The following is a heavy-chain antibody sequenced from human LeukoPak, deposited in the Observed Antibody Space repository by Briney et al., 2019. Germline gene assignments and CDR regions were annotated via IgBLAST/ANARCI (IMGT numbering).Heavy chain of an antibody. D-gene: IGHD1-26*01. J-gene: IGHJ4*02. V-gene: IGHV4-59*01. CDR1: GDSISNSI. CDR2: IYYSGST. Sequence: PSGTLSLTCAVSGDSISNSILWSWIRQPPGKGLEWIAYIYYSGSTSYNPSLKSRVTISVDTSKNQFSLKLNSVTAADTAMYYCARLFHPALSGNYPFDYWGQGTLVTVSS. CDR3: ARLFHPALSGNYPFDY.